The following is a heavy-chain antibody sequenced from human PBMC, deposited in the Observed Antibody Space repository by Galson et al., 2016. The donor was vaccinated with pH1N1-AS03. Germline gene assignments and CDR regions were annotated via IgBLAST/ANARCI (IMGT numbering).Heavy chain of an antibody. CDR3: ARRGHCTGISCYDLDS. Sequence: QSGAEVKKPGESLKISCKGSGDSFNTYWIGWVRQMPGKGLEWMGIIYPGDSDTRYSPSFQGQVTISADKSISTAYLQWSSLKASDTAIYYCARRGHCTGISCYDLDSWGQGTMVTVSS. CDR2: IYPGDSDT. CDR1: GDSFNTYW. V-gene: IGHV5-51*03. D-gene: IGHD2-2*01. J-gene: IGHJ4*02.